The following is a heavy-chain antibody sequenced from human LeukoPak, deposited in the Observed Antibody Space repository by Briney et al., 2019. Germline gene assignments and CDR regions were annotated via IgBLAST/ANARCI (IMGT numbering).Heavy chain of an antibody. D-gene: IGHD5-24*01. Sequence: ASVKVSCKASGYTFTSYGISWVRQAPGQGLEWMGWISAYNGNTNYAQKLQGRVTMTTDTSTSRAYMELRSLRSDDTAVYYCARGEMATIIFRFDYWGQGTLVTVSS. CDR3: ARGEMATIIFRFDY. CDR1: GYTFTSYG. J-gene: IGHJ4*02. V-gene: IGHV1-18*01. CDR2: ISAYNGNT.